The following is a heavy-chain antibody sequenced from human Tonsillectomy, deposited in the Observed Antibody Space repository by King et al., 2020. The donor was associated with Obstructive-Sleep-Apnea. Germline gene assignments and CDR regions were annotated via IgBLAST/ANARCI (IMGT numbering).Heavy chain of an antibody. D-gene: IGHD3-10*01. Sequence: VQLVESGGGVVQPGRSLRLSCAASGFTFSSYAMHWVRQAPGKGLEWGAVISYDGSNKYYADSVKGRFPISRDNSKNTLYLQRNSLGTEDTAVYYCAGSAEPYYYYYGMDVWGQGTTVTVSS. J-gene: IGHJ6*02. V-gene: IGHV3-30-3*01. CDR2: ISYDGSNK. CDR1: GFTFSSYA. CDR3: AGSAEPYYYYYGMDV.